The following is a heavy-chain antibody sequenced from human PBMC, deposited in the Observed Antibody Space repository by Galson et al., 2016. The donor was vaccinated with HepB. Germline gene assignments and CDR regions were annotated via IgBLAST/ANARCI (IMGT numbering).Heavy chain of an antibody. D-gene: IGHD3-3*01. CDR1: GYTFTTYG. CDR2: YNAGNGDP. V-gene: IGHV1-3*01. J-gene: IGHJ4*02. Sequence: SVKVSCKASGYTFTTYGIQWVRQAPGQRLEWIGWYNAGNGDPRYSQNFQGRVTFTRDTSASTAYMGLSSLSSEDTAVYFCARSGNEWSVDYWGQGTLVSVSS. CDR3: ARSGNEWSVDY.